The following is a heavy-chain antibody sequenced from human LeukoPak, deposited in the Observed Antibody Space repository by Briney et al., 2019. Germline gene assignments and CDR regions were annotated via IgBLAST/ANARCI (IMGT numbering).Heavy chain of an antibody. J-gene: IGHJ4*02. CDR2: MHPSGVSI. CDR1: GYTFTNYY. V-gene: IGHV1-46*01. CDR3: WLPIRGSCLDY. D-gene: IGHD1-26*01. Sequence: ASVKVSCKASGYTFTNYYMHWVRQAPGQGLEWMGIMHPSGVSITYAQKFQGRVTLTSDTFTSTVYMELSSLRYEDTAFYYCWLPIRGSCLDYWGQGTLVTVSS.